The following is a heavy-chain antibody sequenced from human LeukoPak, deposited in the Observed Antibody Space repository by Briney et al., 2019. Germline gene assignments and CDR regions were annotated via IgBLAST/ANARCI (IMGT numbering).Heavy chain of an antibody. Sequence: ASVKVSCKASGYTFTSYDINWVRQATGQGLEWMGWMNPNSGNTDYAQKFQGRVTMTRNTSITTAYMELSSLRSEDTAVYYCARGGPQYPKGWFDTWGQGTLVTVSS. D-gene: IGHD2-2*02. CDR2: MNPNSGNT. V-gene: IGHV1-8*01. J-gene: IGHJ5*02. CDR1: GYTFTSYD. CDR3: ARGGPQYPKGWFDT.